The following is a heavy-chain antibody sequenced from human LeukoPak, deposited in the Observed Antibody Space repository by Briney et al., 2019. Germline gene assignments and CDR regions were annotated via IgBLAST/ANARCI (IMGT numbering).Heavy chain of an antibody. CDR1: GFTFSSYG. D-gene: IGHD3-22*01. CDR2: ISYDGSNK. J-gene: IGHJ5*02. CDR3: AREYPHRGYNWFDP. V-gene: IGHV3-30*03. Sequence: GGSLRLSCAASGFTFSSYGMHWVRQAPGKGLEWVAVISYDGSNKYYADSVKGRFTISRDNSKNTLYLQMNSLRAEDTAVYYCAREYPHRGYNWFDPWGQGTLVTVSS.